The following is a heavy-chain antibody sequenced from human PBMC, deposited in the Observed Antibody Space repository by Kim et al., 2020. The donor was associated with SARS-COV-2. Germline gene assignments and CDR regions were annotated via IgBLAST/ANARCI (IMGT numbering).Heavy chain of an antibody. J-gene: IGHJ3*02. Sequence: GGSLRLSCAASGFTFSSYSMNWVRQAPGKGLEWVSSISSSSYIYYADSVKGRFTISRDNAKNSLYLQMNSLRAEDTAVYYCARGSLNYDILTGYYYDDAFDIWGQGTMVTVSS. D-gene: IGHD3-9*01. V-gene: IGHV3-21*01. CDR3: ARGSLNYDILTGYYYDDAFDI. CDR1: GFTFSSYS. CDR2: ISSSSYI.